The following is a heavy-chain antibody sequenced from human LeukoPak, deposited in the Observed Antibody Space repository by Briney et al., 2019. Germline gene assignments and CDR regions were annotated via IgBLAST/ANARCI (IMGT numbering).Heavy chain of an antibody. D-gene: IGHD6-19*01. Sequence: GESLKISCKGSGYSFTSYWIGWVRQMPGKGLEWMGIIYPGDSDTRYSPSFQGQATISADKSISTAYLQWSSLKASDTAMYYCARLSYSSGWYPYGDYYYYMDVWGKGTTVTISS. V-gene: IGHV5-51*01. J-gene: IGHJ6*03. CDR3: ARLSYSSGWYPYGDYYYYMDV. CDR1: GYSFTSYW. CDR2: IYPGDSDT.